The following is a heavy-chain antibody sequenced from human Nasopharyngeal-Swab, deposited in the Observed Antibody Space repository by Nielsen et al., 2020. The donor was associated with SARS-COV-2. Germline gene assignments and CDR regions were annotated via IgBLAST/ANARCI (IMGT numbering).Heavy chain of an antibody. V-gene: IGHV3-15*01. CDR3: TTQKYSSRGY. D-gene: IGHD5-18*01. Sequence: WIRHPPGKGLEWVGRIKIKTDGGTTDYAAPVKGRFTISRDDSKNTLYLQMNSLKTEDTAVYYCTTQKYSSRGYWGQGTLVTVSS. J-gene: IGHJ4*02. CDR2: IKIKTDGGTT.